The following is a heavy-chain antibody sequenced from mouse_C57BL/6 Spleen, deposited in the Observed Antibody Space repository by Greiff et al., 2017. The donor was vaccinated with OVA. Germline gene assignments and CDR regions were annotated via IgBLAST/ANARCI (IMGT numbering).Heavy chain of an antibody. V-gene: IGHV1-26*01. CDR1: GYTFTDYY. J-gene: IGHJ4*01. D-gene: IGHD4-1*01. CDR3: ARVGTGTCYAMEY. CDR2: INPNNGGT. Sequence: VQLQQSGPELVKPGASVKISCKASGYTFTDYYMNWVKQSHGKSLEWIGDINPNNGGTSYNQKFKGKATLTVDKSSSTDYMELRSLTSEDSAVYYCARVGTGTCYAMEYWGKGTSVTVYS.